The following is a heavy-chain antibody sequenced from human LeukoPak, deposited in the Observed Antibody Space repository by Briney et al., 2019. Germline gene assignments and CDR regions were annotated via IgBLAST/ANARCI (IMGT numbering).Heavy chain of an antibody. V-gene: IGHV3-23*01. J-gene: IGHJ4*02. D-gene: IGHD5-18*01. CDR2: ISGSGGST. CDR1: GFTFSSYA. CDR3: AKSYRGYSYGTDY. Sequence: GGSLRLSCAASGFTFSSYAMSWARQAPGKGLEWVSAISGSGGSTYYADSVKGRFTISRDNSKNTLYLQMNSLRAEDTAVYYCAKSYRGYSYGTDYWGQGTLVTVSS.